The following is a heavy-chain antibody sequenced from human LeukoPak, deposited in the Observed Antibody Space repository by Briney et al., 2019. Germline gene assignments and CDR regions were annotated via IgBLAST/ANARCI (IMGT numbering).Heavy chain of an antibody. CDR1: GFTFSSYS. CDR2: ISSSSSMV. V-gene: IGHV3-48*02. D-gene: IGHD4-17*01. CDR3: ARDYGDLPARVPYFDY. Sequence: GGSLRLSCAASGFTFSSYSMNWVRQAPGKGLEWVSYISSSSSMVYYADSVKGRFTISRDNAKTSLYLQMKSLRDEDTAIYYCARDYGDLPARVPYFDYWGQGTLVTVSS. J-gene: IGHJ4*02.